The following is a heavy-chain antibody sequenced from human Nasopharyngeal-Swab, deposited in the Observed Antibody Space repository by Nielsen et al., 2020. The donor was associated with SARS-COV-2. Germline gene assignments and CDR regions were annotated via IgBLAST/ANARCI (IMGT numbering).Heavy chain of an antibody. D-gene: IGHD6-13*01. CDR2: IYYSGST. Sequence: LRLSCTVSGGSISSSSYYWGWIRQPPGKGLEWIGSIYYSGSTYYNPPLKSRVTISVDTSKNQFSLKLSSVTAADTAVYYCVGSSWYGDYYYYYGMDVWGQGTTVTVSS. V-gene: IGHV4-39*07. CDR3: VGSSWYGDYYYYYGMDV. CDR1: GGSISSSSYY. J-gene: IGHJ6*02.